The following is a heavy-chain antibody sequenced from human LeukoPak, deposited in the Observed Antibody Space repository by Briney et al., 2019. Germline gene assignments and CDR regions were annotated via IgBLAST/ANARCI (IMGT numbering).Heavy chain of an antibody. CDR2: IYHSGST. D-gene: IGHD6-19*01. Sequence: SETLSLTCAVSGYSISSGYYWGWIRQPPGKGLEWIGSIYHSGSTYYNPSLKSRVTISVDTSKNQFSLKLSSVTAADTAVYYCARVHMEQWPTRGFYYYMDVWGKGTTVTVSS. CDR3: ARVHMEQWPTRGFYYYMDV. V-gene: IGHV4-38-2*01. CDR1: GYSISSGYY. J-gene: IGHJ6*03.